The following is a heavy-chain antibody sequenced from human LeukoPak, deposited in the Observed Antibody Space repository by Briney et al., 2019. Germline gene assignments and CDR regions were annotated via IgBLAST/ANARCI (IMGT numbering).Heavy chain of an antibody. J-gene: IGHJ6*02. V-gene: IGHV1-2*02. CDR1: GYTFTGYY. D-gene: IGHD6-13*01. Sequence: ASVKVSCKASGYTFTGYYMHWVRQAPGQGLEWMGWINPNSGGTNYAQKFQGGVTMTRDTSISTAYMELSRLRSDDTAVYYCARFVAVVSSSWSPSGYYGMDVWGQGTTVTVSS. CDR2: INPNSGGT. CDR3: ARFVAVVSSSWSPSGYYGMDV.